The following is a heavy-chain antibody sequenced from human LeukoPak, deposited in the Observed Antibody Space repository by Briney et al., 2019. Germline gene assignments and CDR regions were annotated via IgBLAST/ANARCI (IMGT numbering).Heavy chain of an antibody. V-gene: IGHV3-21*01. CDR3: ARWSWGGYSYGPTAMIFDY. CDR1: GFTFSSYS. J-gene: IGHJ4*02. Sequence: GGSLRLSCAASGFTFSSYSMNWVHQAPGKGLEWVSSISSSSSYIYYADSVKGRFTISRDNAKNSLYLQMNSLRAEDTAVYYCARWSWGGYSYGPTAMIFDYWGQGTLVTVSS. CDR2: ISSSSSYI. D-gene: IGHD5-18*01.